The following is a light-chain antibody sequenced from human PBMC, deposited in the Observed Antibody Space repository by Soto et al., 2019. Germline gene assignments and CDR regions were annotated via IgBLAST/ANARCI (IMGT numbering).Light chain of an antibody. CDR3: QNRDNWPPGAT. CDR2: DAS. J-gene: IGKJ4*02. V-gene: IGKV3-11*01. Sequence: EIVLTQSPATLSLSPGESATLSCRASQSISTYLACYKQKPGQAPRRLIYDASKRATDIPASFSGSGSGTDFTLTICSLGPADFAVYYCQNRDNWPPGATFGGGTKVEIK. CDR1: QSISTY.